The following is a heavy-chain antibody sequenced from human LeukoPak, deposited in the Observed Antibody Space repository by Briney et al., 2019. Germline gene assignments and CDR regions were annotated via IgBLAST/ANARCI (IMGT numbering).Heavy chain of an antibody. D-gene: IGHD5-12*01. CDR3: ARGHVDIVAKAVGDWFDP. J-gene: IGHJ5*02. CDR1: GYTFTKYH. V-gene: IGHV1-46*01. CDR2: INPSDGYT. Sequence: ASVKVSCKASGYTFTKYHIQWVRQAPGQGLEWMGIINPSDGYTSQAEKLQGRVTMTRDTSTSIVYMELSSLSSEDTAVYYCARGHVDIVAKAVGDWFDPWGQGTLVTVSS.